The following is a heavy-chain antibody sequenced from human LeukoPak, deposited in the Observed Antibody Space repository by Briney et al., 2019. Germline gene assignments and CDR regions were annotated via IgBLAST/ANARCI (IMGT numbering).Heavy chain of an antibody. V-gene: IGHV3-23*01. CDR2: ISGSGGST. D-gene: IGHD3-22*01. CDR1: GFTVSSNY. CDR3: AKDLYDYDSSGYPDAFDI. J-gene: IGHJ3*02. Sequence: GSLRLSCAASGFTVSSNYMSWVRQAPGKGLEWVSAISGSGGSTYYADSVKGRFTISRDNPKNTLYLQMNSLRAEDTAVYYCAKDLYDYDSSGYPDAFDIWGHGTMVTVSS.